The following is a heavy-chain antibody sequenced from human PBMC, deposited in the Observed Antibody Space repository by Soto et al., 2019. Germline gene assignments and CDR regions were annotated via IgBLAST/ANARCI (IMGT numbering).Heavy chain of an antibody. CDR3: ANYVLLGAFDI. D-gene: IGHD2-21*01. J-gene: IGHJ3*02. CDR2: ISYDGSNK. V-gene: IGHV3-30*18. Sequence: GGSLRLSCAASGFTFSSYGMHWVRQAPGKGLEWVAVISYDGSNKYYADSVKGRFTISRDNSKNTLYLQMNSLRAEDTAVYYCANYVLLGAFDIWGQGTMVTVS. CDR1: GFTFSSYG.